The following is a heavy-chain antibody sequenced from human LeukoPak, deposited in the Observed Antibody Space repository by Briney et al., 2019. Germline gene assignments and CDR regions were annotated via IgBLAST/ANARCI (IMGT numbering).Heavy chain of an antibody. CDR2: MFYSGSN. J-gene: IGHJ3*02. V-gene: IGHV4-59*01. Sequence: SETLSLTCSVSGGSITSNYWTWIRQPPGKGLEWIGNMFYSGSNNYNPSLKSRVTISVDTSKNQFSLKLSSVTAADTAVYYCARSQTGIMITFGGVPPGGAFDIWGQGTMVTISS. CDR3: ARSQTGIMITFGGVPPGGAFDI. CDR1: GGSITSNY. D-gene: IGHD3-16*01.